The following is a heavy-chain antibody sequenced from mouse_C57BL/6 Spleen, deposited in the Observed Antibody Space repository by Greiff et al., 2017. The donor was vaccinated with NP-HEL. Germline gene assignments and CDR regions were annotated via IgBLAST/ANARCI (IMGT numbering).Heavy chain of an antibody. Sequence: VQLQQSGAELVKPGASVKLSCTASGFNIKDYYMHWVKQRTEQGLEWIGRIDPEDGETKYAPKFPGKAPITADTSSNTAYLQLSSLTSEDTAVYYCARGFTTVVADYWGQGTTLTVSS. CDR3: ARGFTTVVADY. V-gene: IGHV14-2*01. J-gene: IGHJ2*01. D-gene: IGHD1-1*01. CDR1: GFNIKDYY. CDR2: IDPEDGET.